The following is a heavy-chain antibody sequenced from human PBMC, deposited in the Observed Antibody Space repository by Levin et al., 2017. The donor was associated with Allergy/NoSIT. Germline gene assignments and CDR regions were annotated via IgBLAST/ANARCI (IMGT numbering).Heavy chain of an antibody. CDR1: GFTFSGHW. Sequence: PGESLKISCVASGFTFSGHWMHWVRQVPGKGLLLVSRISPDASVTSYADSVKGRFTISRDNARNTLYLQMNSLRAEDTAVYYCARDNAPGWFDPWGQGVLVTVSS. V-gene: IGHV3-74*01. CDR3: ARDNAPGWFDP. D-gene: IGHD2-8*01. CDR2: ISPDASVT. J-gene: IGHJ5*02.